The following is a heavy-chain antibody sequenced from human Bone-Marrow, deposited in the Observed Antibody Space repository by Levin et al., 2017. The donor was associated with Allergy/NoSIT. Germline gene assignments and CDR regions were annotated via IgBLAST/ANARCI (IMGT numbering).Heavy chain of an antibody. CDR1: GGSISSYY. D-gene: IGHD6-19*01. CDR3: ARVGWAGNYFDY. J-gene: IGHJ4*02. CDR2: IYYSGST. V-gene: IGHV4-59*01. Sequence: PSQTLSLTCTVSGGSISSYYWSWIRQPPGKGLEWIGYIYYSGSTNYNPSLKSRVTISVDTSKNQFSLKLSSVTAADTAVYYCARVGWAGNYFDYWGQGTLVTVSS.